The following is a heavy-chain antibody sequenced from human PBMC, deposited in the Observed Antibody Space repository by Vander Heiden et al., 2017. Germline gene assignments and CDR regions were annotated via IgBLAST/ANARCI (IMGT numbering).Heavy chain of an antibody. J-gene: IGHJ5*02. CDR3: ARLSKLVVTA. D-gene: IGHD2-21*02. Sequence: EVQLVESGGGLVKPGGSLRLSCAASGFTFSRYSMNWVRQAPGKGLEWVSSISSSSSYIYYADSVKGRFTISRDNAKNSLYLQMNSLRAEDTAVYYCARLSKLVVTAWGQGTLVTVSS. V-gene: IGHV3-21*01. CDR1: GFTFSRYS. CDR2: ISSSSSYI.